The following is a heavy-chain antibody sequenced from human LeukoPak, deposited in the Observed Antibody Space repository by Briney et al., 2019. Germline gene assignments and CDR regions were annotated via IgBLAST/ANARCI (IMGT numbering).Heavy chain of an antibody. CDR3: ARGERSSSSRWADY. J-gene: IGHJ4*02. Sequence: PGGSLRLSCEASGFTFSNYAMTWVRQAPGKGLEWVSAISGSGDSTYYVNSVKGRFTISRNNSKNTLHLQMNSLRAEDTAVYYCARGERSSSSRWADYWGQGTLVTVSS. D-gene: IGHD6-13*01. CDR2: ISGSGDST. CDR1: GFTFSNYA. V-gene: IGHV3-23*01.